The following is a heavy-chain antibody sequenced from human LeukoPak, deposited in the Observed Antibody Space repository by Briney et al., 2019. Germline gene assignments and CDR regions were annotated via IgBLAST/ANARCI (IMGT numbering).Heavy chain of an antibody. J-gene: IGHJ3*02. CDR3: ARVPLDAFDI. V-gene: IGHV4-38-2*01. CDR1: GFTFSSYS. CDR2: IYHSGST. Sequence: GSLRLSCAASGFTFSSYSMNWVRQAPGKGLEWIGSIYHSGSTYYNPSLKSRVTISVDTSKNQFSLKLSSVTAADTAVYYCARVPLDAFDIWGQGTMVTVSS.